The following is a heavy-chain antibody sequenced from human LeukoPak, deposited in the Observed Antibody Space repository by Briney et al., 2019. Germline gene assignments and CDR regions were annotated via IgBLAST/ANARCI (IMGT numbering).Heavy chain of an antibody. CDR1: GGSISSYY. Sequence: SETLSLTCTVSGGSISSYYWSWTRQPPGKGLEWIGYIYYSGSTNYNPSLKSRVTISVDTSKNQFSLKLSSVTAADTAVYYCARQYSYDSFDYWGQGTLVTVSS. J-gene: IGHJ4*02. CDR3: ARQYSYDSFDY. CDR2: IYYSGST. V-gene: IGHV4-59*08. D-gene: IGHD5-18*01.